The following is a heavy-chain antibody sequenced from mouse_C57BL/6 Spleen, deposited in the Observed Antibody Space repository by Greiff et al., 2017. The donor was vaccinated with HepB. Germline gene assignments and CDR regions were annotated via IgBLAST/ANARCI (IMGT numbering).Heavy chain of an antibody. CDR2: INPYNGGT. CDR3: ARRYYYAMDY. Sequence: EVQLQQSGPVLVKPGASVKMSCKASGYTFTDYYMNWVKQSHGKSLEWIGVINPYNGGTSYNQKFKGKATLTVDKSSSTAYMELNSLTSEDSAVYYCARRYYYAMDYWGQGTSVTVSS. CDR1: GYTFTDYY. V-gene: IGHV1-19*01. J-gene: IGHJ4*01.